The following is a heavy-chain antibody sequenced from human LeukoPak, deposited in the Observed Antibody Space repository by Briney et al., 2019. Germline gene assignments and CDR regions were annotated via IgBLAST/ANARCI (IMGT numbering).Heavy chain of an antibody. J-gene: IGHJ4*02. Sequence: GGSLRLSCAASGFTFSSYGMHWVRQAPGKGLEWVAFIRYDGSNKYYADSVKGRFTISRDNSKNTLYLQMNSLRAEDTAVYYCAKSYGYSYGYYVDYWGQGTLVTVSS. CDR1: GFTFSSYG. CDR2: IRYDGSNK. CDR3: AKSYGYSYGYYVDY. D-gene: IGHD5-18*01. V-gene: IGHV3-30*02.